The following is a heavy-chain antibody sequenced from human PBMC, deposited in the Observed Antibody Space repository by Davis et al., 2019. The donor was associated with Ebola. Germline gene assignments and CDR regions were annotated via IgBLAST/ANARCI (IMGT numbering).Heavy chain of an antibody. D-gene: IGHD3-22*01. CDR1: GYIFTNYW. Sequence: GESLKISCKASGYIFTNYWIGWVRQMPGKGLEWMGIIYPSDSDTRYSPSFQGQVTISVDKSIETTYLQWSSLKASDTAIYYCARPYSDASGYNWFDPWGQGTRVTVSS. J-gene: IGHJ5*02. V-gene: IGHV5-51*01. CDR3: ARPYSDASGYNWFDP. CDR2: IYPSDSDT.